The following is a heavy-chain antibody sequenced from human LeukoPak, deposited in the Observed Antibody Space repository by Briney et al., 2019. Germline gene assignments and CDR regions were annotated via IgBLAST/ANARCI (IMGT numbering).Heavy chain of an antibody. CDR2: ISGSGGST. V-gene: IGHV3-23*01. J-gene: IGHJ5*02. Sequence: GGSLRLSCAASGFTFSSYAMSWVRQAPGKGLEWVSAISGSGGSTYYADSVKGRFTISRDNSKNTLYLQMNTLKTEDTAVYYCTAGAGWFDPWGQGTLVTVSS. CDR3: TAGAGWFDP. CDR1: GFTFSSYA.